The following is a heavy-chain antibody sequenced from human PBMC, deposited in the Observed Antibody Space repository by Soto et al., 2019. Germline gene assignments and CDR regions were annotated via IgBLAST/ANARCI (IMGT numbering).Heavy chain of an antibody. CDR2: ISGSGGST. CDR1: GFPFSTYW. J-gene: IGHJ4*02. CDR3: AKASGWFGEFDY. D-gene: IGHD3-10*01. Sequence: GGSLRLSCAASGFPFSTYWMSWVRQAPGKGLEWVSAISGSGGSTYYADSVKGRFTISRDNSKNTLYLQMNSLRAEDTAVYYWAKASGWFGEFDYWGQGTLVTVSS. V-gene: IGHV3-23*01.